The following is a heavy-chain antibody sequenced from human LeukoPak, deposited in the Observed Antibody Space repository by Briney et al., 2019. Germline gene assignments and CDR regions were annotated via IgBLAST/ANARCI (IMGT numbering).Heavy chain of an antibody. CDR3: ARYTSSHFDY. CDR2: ISNSGNT. D-gene: IGHD1-26*01. J-gene: IGHJ4*02. Sequence: SEILSLTCTVSGGSLSSSRYYWAWIRQPPGKGLEWIGSISNSGNTFHNPSLKSRVTISVDTSKSHFSLRLSSVTAADTAVFYCARYTSSHFDYWGQGTLVTVSS. CDR1: GGSLSSSRYY. V-gene: IGHV4-39*02.